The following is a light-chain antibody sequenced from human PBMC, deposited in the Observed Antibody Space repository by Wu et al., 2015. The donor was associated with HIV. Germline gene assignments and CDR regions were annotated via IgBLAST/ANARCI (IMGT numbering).Light chain of an antibody. Sequence: EIVLTQSPGTLSLSPGERATLSCRASQSVTSNYLAWYQQKPGQAPRLLIYGASSRATGIPDRFSGSGSGTDFTLTISRLEPEGFAVYYCQQYGSSPPLTFGGGTKVEIK. CDR3: QQYGSSPPLT. CDR2: GAS. CDR1: QSVTSNY. V-gene: IGKV3-20*01. J-gene: IGKJ4*01.